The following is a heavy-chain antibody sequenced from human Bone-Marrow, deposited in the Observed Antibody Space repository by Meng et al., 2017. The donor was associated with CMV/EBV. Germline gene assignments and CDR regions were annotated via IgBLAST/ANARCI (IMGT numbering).Heavy chain of an antibody. V-gene: IGHV3-21*01. CDR3: ARAGDGYSYGYRETDAFDI. D-gene: IGHD5-18*01. CDR2: ISSSSSYI. J-gene: IGHJ3*02. CDR1: GFTFSSYS. Sequence: GESLKISCAASGFTFSSYSMNWVRQAPGKGLEWVSSISSSSSYIYYADSVKGRFTISRDNAKNSLYLQMNSLRAEDTAVYYCARAGDGYSYGYRETDAFDIWGQGTMVTGSS.